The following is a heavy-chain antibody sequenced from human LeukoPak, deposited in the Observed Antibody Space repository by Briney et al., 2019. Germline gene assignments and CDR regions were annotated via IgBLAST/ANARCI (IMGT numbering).Heavy chain of an antibody. J-gene: IGHJ4*02. CDR3: ARALEGEHIVVVTASLDY. CDR1: GFTFSSYA. CDR2: ISCDGSNK. D-gene: IGHD2-21*02. Sequence: PGGSLRLSCVASGFTFSSYAVHWVRQAPGKGLEWAAVISCDGSNKYYADSVRGRFTISRDNSKNTLYLQMNSLRAEDTAVYYCARALEGEHIVVVTASLDYWGQGTLVTVSS. V-gene: IGHV3-30-3*01.